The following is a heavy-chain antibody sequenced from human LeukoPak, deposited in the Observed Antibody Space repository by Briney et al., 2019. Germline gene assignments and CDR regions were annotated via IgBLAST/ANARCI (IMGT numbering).Heavy chain of an antibody. CDR1: GFTFSSYS. V-gene: IGHV3-23*01. CDR2: ISGSGRNT. CDR3: AKESQPLDYYSHMDV. J-gene: IGHJ6*02. D-gene: IGHD2-2*01. Sequence: GGSLRLSCAASGFTFSSYSMNWVRQAPGKGLDWVSGISGSGRNTHYADSVKGRFTISRDNSKNTLYLQMNSLRAEDTALYYCAKESQPLDYYSHMDVWGQGTTVTVSS.